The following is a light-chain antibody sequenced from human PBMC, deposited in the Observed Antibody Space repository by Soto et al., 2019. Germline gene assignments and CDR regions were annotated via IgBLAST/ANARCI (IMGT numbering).Light chain of an antibody. CDR3: QQYNTCPLA. CDR1: QSISTW. CDR2: KAS. Sequence: DIQMTQSPSTLSASVGDRVTITCRASQSISTWLAWYQQKPGKAPKLLIYKASNLEGGVPSRFRGSGSGTEFNITISSLQPDDFATYYCQQYNTCPLAFGGGTTVEIK. V-gene: IGKV1-5*03. J-gene: IGKJ4*01.